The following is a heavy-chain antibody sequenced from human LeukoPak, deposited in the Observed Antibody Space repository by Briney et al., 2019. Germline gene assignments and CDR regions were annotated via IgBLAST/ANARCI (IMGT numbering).Heavy chain of an antibody. CDR1: GYTFTSYY. V-gene: IGHV1-46*01. CDR3: ASSGYSASGGGAYYFGY. J-gene: IGHJ4*02. D-gene: IGHD6-13*01. Sequence: VASVKVSCKASGYTFTSYYMHWVRQAPGQGLEWMGIINPSGGSTSYAQKFQGRVTMTRDTSTSTVYMELSSLRSEDTAVYYCASSGYSASGGGAYYFGYWGQGTLVTVSS. CDR2: INPSGGST.